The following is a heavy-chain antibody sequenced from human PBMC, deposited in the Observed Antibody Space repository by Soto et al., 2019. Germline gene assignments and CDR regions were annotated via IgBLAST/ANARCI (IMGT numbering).Heavy chain of an antibody. CDR3: ARQGPSRGSDYAAFDF. V-gene: IGHV5-51*01. CDR1: GYTFIYFW. Sequence: GESLKISCQASGYTFIYFWVAWVRQVPGKGLEWMGVIYPGASDIRYSPSFEGHVTISADKSTNTAYLQWSSLEAADTAIYYCARQGPSRGSDYAAFDFRGLGSLVPVSS. D-gene: IGHD3-10*01. CDR2: IYPGASDI. J-gene: IGHJ4*02.